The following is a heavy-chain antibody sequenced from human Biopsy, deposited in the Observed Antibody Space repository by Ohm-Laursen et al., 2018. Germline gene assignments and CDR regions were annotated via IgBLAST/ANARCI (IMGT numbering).Heavy chain of an antibody. CDR1: GFIFSRYW. Sequence: SLRLSCAAPGFIFSRYWMNWVRQTPEKGLEWVANMNQDGSEEHYVDSVTGRFTIYRDNSKSSLYLQMNSLRDEDTAVYYCARGPSGTAAGRFASWGQGTLVTVSS. J-gene: IGHJ4*02. D-gene: IGHD6-13*01. CDR3: ARGPSGTAAGRFAS. V-gene: IGHV3-7*04. CDR2: MNQDGSEE.